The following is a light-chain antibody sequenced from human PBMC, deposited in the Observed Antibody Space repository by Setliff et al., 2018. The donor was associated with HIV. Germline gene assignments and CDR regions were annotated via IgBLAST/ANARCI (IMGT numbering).Light chain of an antibody. CDR1: SSDVGVHNY. CDR3: SPYAGSEIYV. J-gene: IGLJ1*01. CDR2: DVT. V-gene: IGLV2-14*03. Sequence: QSVLTQPASVSGSPGQSFTIFCTGSSSDVGVHNYVSWYQQHPGKAPKLIIYDVTNRPSGVSDRFSGSKSVNTASLTISGLQAEDEADYYCSPYAGSEIYVFGTGTKVTVL.